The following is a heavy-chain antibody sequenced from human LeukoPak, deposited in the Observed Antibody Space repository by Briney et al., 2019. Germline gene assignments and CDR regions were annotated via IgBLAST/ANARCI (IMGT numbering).Heavy chain of an antibody. CDR1: GYTFTSYG. V-gene: IGHV1-18*01. CDR2: ISAYNGNT. D-gene: IGHD2-2*01. CDR3: ARDRYCSSTSCYSSWFDP. Sequence: ASVKVSCKASGYTFTSYGISWVRQAPGQGLEWMGWISAYNGNTNYARKLQGRVTMTTDTSTSTAYMELRSLRSDDTAVYYCARDRYCSSTSCYSSWFDPWGQGTLVTVSS. J-gene: IGHJ5*02.